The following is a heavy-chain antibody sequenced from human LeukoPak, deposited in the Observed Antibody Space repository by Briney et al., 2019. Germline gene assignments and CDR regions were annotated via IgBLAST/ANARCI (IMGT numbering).Heavy chain of an antibody. CDR1: GFTFSSYA. V-gene: IGHV3-30-3*01. J-gene: IGHJ4*02. CDR3: AKEAAVAGKGVGYYFDY. D-gene: IGHD6-19*01. CDR2: ISYDGSNK. Sequence: QPGRSLRLSCAASGFTFSSYAMHWVRQAPGKGLEWVAVISYDGSNKYYADSVKGRFTISRDNSKNTLYLQMNSLRAEDTAVYYCAKEAAVAGKGVGYYFDYWGQGTLVTVSS.